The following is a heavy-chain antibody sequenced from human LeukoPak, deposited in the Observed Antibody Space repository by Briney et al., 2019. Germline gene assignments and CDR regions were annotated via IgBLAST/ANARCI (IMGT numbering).Heavy chain of an antibody. J-gene: IGHJ3*02. D-gene: IGHD3-16*01. CDR3: ARARSRITFGGIRHAFDI. CDR2: IIPLLGIT. CDR1: GDTSGSYA. V-gene: IGHV1-69*04. Sequence: SVKVSCKSSGDTSGSYAMNWERQAPGQGLEWVARIIPLLGITNHAQELQGRVTVNADTSTNTVYMELSSLRPDDTAVYYCARARSRITFGGIRHAFDIWGQGTLVTVSS.